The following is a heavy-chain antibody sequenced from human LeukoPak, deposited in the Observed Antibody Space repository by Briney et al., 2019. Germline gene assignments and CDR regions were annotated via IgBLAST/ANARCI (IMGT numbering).Heavy chain of an antibody. CDR1: GFTFSSYA. J-gene: IGHJ4*02. CDR3: AKFSVGTSCYDY. D-gene: IGHD2-2*01. Sequence: PGGSLRRSCAASGFTFSSYAMSWVRQAPGKGLEWVSAISGSGGSTYYADSVKGRFTISRDNSKNTLYLQMNSLRAEDTAVYYCAKFSVGTSCYDYWGQGTLVTVSS. CDR2: ISGSGGST. V-gene: IGHV3-23*01.